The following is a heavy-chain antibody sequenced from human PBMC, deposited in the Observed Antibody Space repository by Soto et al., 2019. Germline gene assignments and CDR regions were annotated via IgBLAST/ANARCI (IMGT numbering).Heavy chain of an antibody. CDR3: ARDETTVAPFDY. Sequence: QLVESGGGVVQPGRSLRLSCAASGFSFNKSSMHWVRQVPGKGLEWVAVISFDGSHKYYADSVKGRFTISRDNSKNTLYLQIYSLSGEDTAVSYCARDETTVAPFDYWGQGTLVTVSS. CDR1: GFSFNKSS. J-gene: IGHJ4*02. CDR2: ISFDGSHK. V-gene: IGHV3-30-3*01. D-gene: IGHD1-1*01.